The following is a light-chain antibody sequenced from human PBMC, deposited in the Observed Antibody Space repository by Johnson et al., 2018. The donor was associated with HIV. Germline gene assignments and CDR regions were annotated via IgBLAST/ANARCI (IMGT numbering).Light chain of an antibody. CDR1: SYNIGNSY. CDR2: ENN. CDR3: GTWHTSLSGGGV. J-gene: IGLJ1*01. V-gene: IGLV1-51*02. Sequence: HSVLTQPPPVSAAPGQKVTISCSGSSYNIGNSYVSWYQQLPGTAPKLLIYENNKRPSGIPDRFSGSKSGTSATLGITGLQTGDEADYYCGTWHTSLSGGGVFGTGTKVTVL.